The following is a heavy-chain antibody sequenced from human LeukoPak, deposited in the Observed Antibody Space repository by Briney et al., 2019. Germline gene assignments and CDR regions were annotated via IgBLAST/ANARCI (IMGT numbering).Heavy chain of an antibody. CDR1: TFSGHG. CDR2: VAADGGAK. D-gene: IGHD3-10*01. J-gene: IGHJ4*02. CDR3: AKEGRRGSWYFDY. V-gene: IGHV3-30*18. Sequence: QPGGSLRLSCDLTFSGHGMHWVRQAPGKGLEWLAVVAADGGAKFYADSVRGRFTVFRDTSRNTVFLQLGGLKTDDTAVYYCAKEGRRGSWYFDYWGQGALVTVSS.